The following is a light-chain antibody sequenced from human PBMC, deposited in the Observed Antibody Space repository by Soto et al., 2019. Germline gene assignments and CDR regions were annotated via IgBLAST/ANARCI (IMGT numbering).Light chain of an antibody. Sequence: EIVLTQSPGTLSLSPGERAALSCRASRSLSSTSLAWYQQRPGQAPRLLIYDVSSRATGIPDRFSGSGSGTDFTLTINRLEPDDFAVYYCQQYGSSPRTFGQWTKVEIK. CDR1: RSLSSTS. CDR3: QQYGSSPRT. J-gene: IGKJ1*01. CDR2: DVS. V-gene: IGKV3-20*01.